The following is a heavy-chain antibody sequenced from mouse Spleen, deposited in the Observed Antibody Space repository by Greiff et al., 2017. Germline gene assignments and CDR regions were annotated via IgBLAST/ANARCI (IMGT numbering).Heavy chain of an antibody. CDR3: ARMGGYDSDYFDY. Sequence: QVQLQQPGAELVMPGASVKLSCKASGYTFTSYWMHWVKQRPGQGLEWIGEIDPSDSYTNYNQKFKGKATLTVDKSSSTAYMQLKSLTSEDSAVYYCARMGGYDSDYFDYWGQGTTLTVSS. CDR1: GYTFTSYW. CDR2: IDPSDSYT. V-gene: IGHV1-69*01. J-gene: IGHJ2*01. D-gene: IGHD2-2*01.